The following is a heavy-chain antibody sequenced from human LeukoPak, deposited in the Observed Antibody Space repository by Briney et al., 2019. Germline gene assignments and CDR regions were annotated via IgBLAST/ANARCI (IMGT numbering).Heavy chain of an antibody. CDR2: INPSGGTT. CDR1: GYTFTSYY. J-gene: IGHJ4*02. CDR3: ARSRWLSDPYFDY. D-gene: IGHD3-22*01. Sequence: ASVKVSCKASGYTFTSYYMHWVRQAPGQGLEWMGIINPSGGTTRYAQKFQGRVTMTRDMSTSTVYMEVSSLRSEDTAVYYCARSRWLSDPYFDYWGQGTLVTVSS. V-gene: IGHV1-46*01.